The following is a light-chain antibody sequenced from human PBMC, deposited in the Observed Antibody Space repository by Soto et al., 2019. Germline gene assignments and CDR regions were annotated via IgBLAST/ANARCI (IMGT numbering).Light chain of an antibody. CDR3: QQYTTYSGT. CDR2: RAS. Sequence: DIQMTQSPSTLSASVGDRVTITCRASQSISTWLAWYQQKQGTAPKLLIYRASNLESGVPSRFSGSGSGTEFTLTISSLQPDDFATYYCQQYTTYSGTFGPGTKVDIK. CDR1: QSISTW. V-gene: IGKV1-5*03. J-gene: IGKJ3*01.